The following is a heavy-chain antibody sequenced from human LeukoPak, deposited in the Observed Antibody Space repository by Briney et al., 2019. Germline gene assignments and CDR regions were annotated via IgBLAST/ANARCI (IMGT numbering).Heavy chain of an antibody. CDR1: GFTFSSYW. J-gene: IGHJ4*02. V-gene: IGHV3-74*01. Sequence: GGSLRLSCAASGFTFSSYWMNWVRQAPGKGLVWVSRIASDGSSTTYADSVKGRFSISRDNAKNTLYLQMNSLRVEDTAVYYCARGRRETLYYFDYWGQGTLVTVSS. CDR2: IASDGSST. CDR3: ARGRRETLYYFDY.